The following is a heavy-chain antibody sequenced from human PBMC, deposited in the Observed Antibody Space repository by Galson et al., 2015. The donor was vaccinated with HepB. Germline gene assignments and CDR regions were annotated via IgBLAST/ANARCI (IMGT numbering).Heavy chain of an antibody. D-gene: IGHD3-10*01. V-gene: IGHV1-2*06. Sequence: SVKVSCKASGYTFNDYYMHWVRQAPGQGLEWMGRINPNSGGTNYAQKFQGRVTMTRDTSISTAYMELSRLRSDDTAVYYCARDPPKLIMVRGDTPLDWWGQGTLVTVSS. J-gene: IGHJ4*02. CDR3: ARDPPKLIMVRGDTPLDW. CDR1: GYTFNDYY. CDR2: INPNSGGT.